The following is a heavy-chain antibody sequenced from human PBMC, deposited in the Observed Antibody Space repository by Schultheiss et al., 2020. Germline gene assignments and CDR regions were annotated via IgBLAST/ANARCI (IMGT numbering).Heavy chain of an antibody. J-gene: IGHJ4*02. CDR3: ARAAFDSSGRPLDY. CDR2: IFFDGNKK. CDR1: GFTFNRHG. Sequence: GGSLRLSCAASGFTFNRHGMHWVRQAPGKGLEWVAVIFFDGNKKYYVDSVKGRFSISRDNSNNMLYLQMDSLRAEDTAVYFCARAAFDSSGRPLDYWGQGTLLNVSS. V-gene: IGHV3-33*01. D-gene: IGHD3-22*01.